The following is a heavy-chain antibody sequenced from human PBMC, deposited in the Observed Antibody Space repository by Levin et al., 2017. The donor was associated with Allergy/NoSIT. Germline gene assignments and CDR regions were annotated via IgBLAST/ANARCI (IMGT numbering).Heavy chain of an antibody. V-gene: IGHV5-51*01. CDR1: GYSFASYW. CDR3: VRGGNRANYDWFDT. J-gene: IGHJ5*02. D-gene: IGHD4-23*01. Sequence: PGGSLRLSCKASGYSFASYWLGWVRQTPGKGLEYMGVIFPRDSDTRYSPSLQGHVTISADESISTAYLQWSSLKASDTGIYFCVRGGNRANYDWFDTWGQGTQVTVSS. CDR2: IFPRDSDT.